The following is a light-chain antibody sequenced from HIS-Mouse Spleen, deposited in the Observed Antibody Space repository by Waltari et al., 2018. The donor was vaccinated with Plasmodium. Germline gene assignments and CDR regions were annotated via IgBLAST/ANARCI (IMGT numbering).Light chain of an antibody. Sequence: QSALTQPRSVSGSPGQAVTISCTGTGSDVGSYNYVSWYPPHPGKAPKRMIYDVSKRPSGVPDRFSGSKSGNTASLTISGLQAEDEADYYCCSYAGSYTFVFGTGTKVTVL. V-gene: IGLV2-11*01. J-gene: IGLJ1*01. CDR1: GSDVGSYNY. CDR2: DVS. CDR3: CSYAGSYTFV.